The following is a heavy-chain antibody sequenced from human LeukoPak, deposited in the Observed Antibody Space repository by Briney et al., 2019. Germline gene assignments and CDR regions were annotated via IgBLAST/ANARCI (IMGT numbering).Heavy chain of an antibody. CDR2: IYYSGST. J-gene: IGHJ2*01. CDR3: ARAPMATIPWYFDL. Sequence: SETLSLTCTVSGGSISSSSYYWGWIRQPPGKGLEWIGIIYYSGSTYYNPSLKSRVTISVDTSKNQFSLKLSSVTAADTAVYYCARAPMATIPWYFDLWGRGTLVTVSS. D-gene: IGHD5-24*01. CDR1: GGSISSSSYY. V-gene: IGHV4-39*07.